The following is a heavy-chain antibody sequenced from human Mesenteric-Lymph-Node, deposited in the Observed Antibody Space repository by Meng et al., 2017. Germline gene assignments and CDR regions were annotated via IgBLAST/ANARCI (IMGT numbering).Heavy chain of an antibody. Sequence: GGSLRLSCAASGFTFADYGMSWVRQAPGKGLEWVSGINWNGGTTLYADSVKGRFTISRDNSKNTLYLQMNSLRAEDTAVYYCTRQSNDPSGGFDIWGQGTMVTVSS. CDR2: INWNGGTT. V-gene: IGHV3-20*04. CDR1: GFTFADYG. CDR3: TRQSNDPSGGFDI. D-gene: IGHD1-1*01. J-gene: IGHJ3*02.